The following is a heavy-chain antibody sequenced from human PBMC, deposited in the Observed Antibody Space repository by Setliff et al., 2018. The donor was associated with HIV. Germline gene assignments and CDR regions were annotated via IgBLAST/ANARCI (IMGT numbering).Heavy chain of an antibody. Sequence: PGGSLRLSCTASGFTFGDYAMTWVRQAPGKGLEWVGFIRSKAYGGTTEYAASVKGRFTISRDDSKSIAYLQMNSLKTEDRAVYYCTRDTAMANYYYYGMDVWGQGTTVTVSS. J-gene: IGHJ6*02. D-gene: IGHD5-18*01. CDR1: GFTFGDYA. CDR3: TRDTAMANYYYYGMDV. CDR2: IRSKAYGGTT. V-gene: IGHV3-49*04.